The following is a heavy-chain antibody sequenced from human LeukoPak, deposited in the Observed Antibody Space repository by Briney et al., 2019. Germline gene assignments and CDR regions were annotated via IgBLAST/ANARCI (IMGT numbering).Heavy chain of an antibody. V-gene: IGHV3-15*01. J-gene: IGHJ1*01. CDR1: GFTFTYAW. D-gene: IGHD1-26*01. Sequence: GWSLTLSCAASGFTFTYAWMTWVRQAPGKGLEGVGRLKSNPDGGTADYAAPVKGRFTISRDDSRNTLYLQMNNWEIGDTAVYFWSTAVNGSYLHLGQGTRAIVSS. CDR3: STAVNGSYLH. CDR2: LKSNPDGGTA.